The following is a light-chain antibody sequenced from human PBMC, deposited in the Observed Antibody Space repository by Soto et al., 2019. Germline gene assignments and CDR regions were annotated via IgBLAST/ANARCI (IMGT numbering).Light chain of an antibody. V-gene: IGKV1-8*01. CDR3: QQDYSYPRT. J-gene: IGKJ4*01. CDR2: AAS. CDR1: QGISSY. Sequence: AIRKTQSPSSLSSSTGDRVTITCRSSQGISSYLAWYQQRPGTAPKLLIYAASTLQSGGPSGFSGSGCGTDFTLTISCQQSEDFATYYCQQDYSYPRTFGGGTKVDIK.